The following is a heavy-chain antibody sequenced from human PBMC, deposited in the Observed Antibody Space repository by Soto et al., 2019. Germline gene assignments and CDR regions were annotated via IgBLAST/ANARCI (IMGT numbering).Heavy chain of an antibody. CDR1: GFTFSSYA. J-gene: IGHJ4*02. V-gene: IGHV3-30-3*01. D-gene: IGHD6-13*01. Sequence: GGSLRLSCAASGFTFSSYAMHWVRQAPGKGLEWVAVISYDGSNKYYADSVKGRFTISRDNSKNTLYLQMNSLRAEDTAVYYCARDKLSSSWYYFDYWGQGTLVTVSS. CDR3: ARDKLSSSWYYFDY. CDR2: ISYDGSNK.